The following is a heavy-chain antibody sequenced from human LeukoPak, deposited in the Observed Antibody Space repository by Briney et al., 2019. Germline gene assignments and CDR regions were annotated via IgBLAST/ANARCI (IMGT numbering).Heavy chain of an antibody. CDR2: ISYDGSNK. CDR3: AKLLPTTTTHTYLPDY. CDR1: GFTFSSYG. J-gene: IGHJ4*02. Sequence: PGRSLRLSCAASGFTFSSYGMHWVRQAPGKGLEWVAVISYDGSNKYYADSVKGRFTISRDNSKNTLYLQMNSLGAEDTAVYYCAKLLPTTTTHTYLPDYWGQGTLVTVSS. V-gene: IGHV3-30*18. D-gene: IGHD1-26*01.